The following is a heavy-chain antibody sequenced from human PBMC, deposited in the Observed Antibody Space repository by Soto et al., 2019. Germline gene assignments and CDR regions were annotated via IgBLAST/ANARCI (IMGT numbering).Heavy chain of an antibody. CDR3: GGAYRYYYGMDV. D-gene: IGHD3-16*01. V-gene: IGHV1-69*01. Sequence: QVQLVQSGAEVKKPGSSVKVSCKASGGTFSSYAISWVRQAPGQGLEWMGGIIPIFGTANYAQKFQCRVTIPADESTSTAYMELSSLRSEDTAVYYCGGAYRYYYGMDVWGQGTTVTVSS. CDR1: GGTFSSYA. CDR2: IIPIFGTA. J-gene: IGHJ6*02.